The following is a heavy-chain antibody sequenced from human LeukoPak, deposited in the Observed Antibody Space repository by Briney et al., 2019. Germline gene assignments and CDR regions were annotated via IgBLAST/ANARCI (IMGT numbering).Heavy chain of an antibody. D-gene: IGHD3-10*01. Sequence: GESLKISCKGSGYNFISYWIGWVRQMPGKGLEWMAIIYPGDSDTRYSPSFQGQVTISVDKSISTAYLQWSSLKASDTAMYYCAKGTLFGGFDYWGQGTLVTVSS. V-gene: IGHV5-51*01. CDR3: AKGTLFGGFDY. CDR1: GYNFISYW. CDR2: IYPGDSDT. J-gene: IGHJ4*02.